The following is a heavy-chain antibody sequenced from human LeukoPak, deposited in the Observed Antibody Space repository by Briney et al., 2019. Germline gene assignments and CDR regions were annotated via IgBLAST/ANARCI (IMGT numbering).Heavy chain of an antibody. CDR1: GFTFSTYS. J-gene: IGHJ4*02. D-gene: IGHD6-6*01. CDR3: ARDGIAARPDY. Sequence: GGSLRLSCAASGFTFSTYSMNWVRQAPGKGLEWVSYISISSRTIYYTDSVKGRFTISRDNAKNSLYLQMNSLRAEDTAVYYCARDGIAARPDYWGQGTLVTVSS. V-gene: IGHV3-48*04. CDR2: ISISSRTI.